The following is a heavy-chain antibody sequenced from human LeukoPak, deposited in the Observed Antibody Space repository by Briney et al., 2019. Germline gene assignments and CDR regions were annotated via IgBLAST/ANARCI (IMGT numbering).Heavy chain of an antibody. CDR1: GYTFTSYG. D-gene: IGHD3-16*01. CDR3: ARTDVGLIDY. CDR2: INPSGGST. J-gene: IGHJ4*02. Sequence: ASVKVSCKASGYTFTSYGISWVRQAPGQGLEWMGIINPSGGSTSYAQKFQGRVTMTRDTSTSTVYMELSSLRSEDTAVYYCARTDVGLIDYWGQGTLVTVSS. V-gene: IGHV1-46*01.